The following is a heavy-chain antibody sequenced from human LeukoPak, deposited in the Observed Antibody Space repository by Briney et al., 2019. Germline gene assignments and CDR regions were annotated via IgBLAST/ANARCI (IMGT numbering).Heavy chain of an antibody. Sequence: SETLSLTCAVYGGSFSGYYWSWIRQPPGKGLEWIGEINHSGGTNYNPSLKSRVTISVDTSKNQFSLKLSSVTAADTAVYYCARACRCSSTSCYEQRLYYYYYYMDVWGKGTTVTVS. CDR2: INHSGGT. D-gene: IGHD2-2*01. V-gene: IGHV4-34*01. CDR3: ARACRCSSTSCYEQRLYYYYYYMDV. CDR1: GGSFSGYY. J-gene: IGHJ6*03.